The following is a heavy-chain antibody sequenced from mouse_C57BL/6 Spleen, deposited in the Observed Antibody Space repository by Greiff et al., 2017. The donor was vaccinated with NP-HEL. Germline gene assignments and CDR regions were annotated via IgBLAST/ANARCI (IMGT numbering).Heavy chain of an antibody. V-gene: IGHV1-76*01. CDR1: GYTFTHYY. CDR3: ASDYED. Sequence: QVQLQQSGAELVRPGASVKLSCKASGYTFTHYYINWVKQRPGQGLEWIARIYPGSGNTYYNEKFKGKATLTAEKSSSTAYMQLSSLTSEDSAVYFCASDYEDWGQGTLVTVSA. CDR2: IYPGSGNT. D-gene: IGHD2-4*01. J-gene: IGHJ3*01.